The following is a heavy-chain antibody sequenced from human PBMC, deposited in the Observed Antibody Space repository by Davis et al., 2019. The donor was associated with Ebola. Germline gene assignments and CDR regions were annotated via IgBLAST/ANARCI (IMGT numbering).Heavy chain of an antibody. CDR1: GYTFTSYD. J-gene: IGHJ6*02. CDR3: ARGGLRFQYEKGRYYYYGMDV. D-gene: IGHD5-12*01. CDR2: MNPNSGNT. V-gene: IGHV1-8*01. Sequence: ASVKVSCKASGYTFTSYDINWVRQATGQGLEWMGWMNPNSGNTGYAQKFQGRVTMTRNTSISTAYMEPSSLRSEDTAVYYCARGGLRFQYEKGRYYYYGMDVWGQGTTVTVSS.